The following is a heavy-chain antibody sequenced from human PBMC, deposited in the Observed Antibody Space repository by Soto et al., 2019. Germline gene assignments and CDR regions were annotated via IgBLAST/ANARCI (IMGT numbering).Heavy chain of an antibody. V-gene: IGHV4-59*01. CDR3: ARSNYYDXSGYYHQMGHVAFDI. CDR2: IYYSGST. CDR1: GGSISSYY. J-gene: IGHJ3*02. Sequence: PSETLSLTCTVSGGSISSYYWSWIRQPPGKGLEWIGYIYYSGSTNYNPSLKSRVTISVDTSKNQFSLKLSSVTAADTAVYYCARSNYYDXSGYYHQMGHVAFDIWGQGTMVTVSS. D-gene: IGHD3-22*01.